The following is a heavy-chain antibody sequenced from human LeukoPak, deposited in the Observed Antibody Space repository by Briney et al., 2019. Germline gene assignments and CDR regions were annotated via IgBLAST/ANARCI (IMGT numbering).Heavy chain of an antibody. J-gene: IGHJ3*02. Sequence: HPGGSLRLSCAASGFTFDDYAMHWVRQAPGKGLEWVSGISWNSDSIDYADSVKGRFTISRDNAKNSLYLQMNSLRAEDTAVYYCARGGSYLSAFDIWGQGTMVTVSS. V-gene: IGHV3-9*01. CDR1: GFTFDDYA. CDR2: ISWNSDSI. D-gene: IGHD1-26*01. CDR3: ARGGSYLSAFDI.